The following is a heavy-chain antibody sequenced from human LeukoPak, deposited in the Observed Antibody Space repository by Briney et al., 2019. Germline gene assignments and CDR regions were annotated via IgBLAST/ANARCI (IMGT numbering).Heavy chain of an antibody. D-gene: IGHD3-22*01. Sequence: ASVKVCCKASGYTFTGYYLHWVRQAPGQGLEWMGWINLNNDDTNYAQKFQGWVTMTRDTSISTAYMELSRLRSDDTAVYYCARGYYYDSSGYYQLDYWGQGTLVTVSS. CDR1: GYTFTGYY. V-gene: IGHV1-2*04. J-gene: IGHJ4*02. CDR2: INLNNDDT. CDR3: ARGYYYDSSGYYQLDY.